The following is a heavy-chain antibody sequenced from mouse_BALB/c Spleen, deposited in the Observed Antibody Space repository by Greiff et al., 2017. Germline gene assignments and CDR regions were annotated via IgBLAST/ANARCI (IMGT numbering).Heavy chain of an antibody. CDR2: IYPSDSYT. V-gene: IGHV1-69*02. J-gene: IGHJ2*01. Sequence: QVQLQQSGAELVRPGASVKLSCKASGYTFTSYWINWVKQRPGQGLEWIGNIYPSDSYTNYNQKFKDKATLTVDKSSSTAYMQLSSPTSEDSAVYYCTRSGGYDGGDFDYWGQGTTLTVSS. D-gene: IGHD2-2*01. CDR3: TRSGGYDGGDFDY. CDR1: GYTFTSYW.